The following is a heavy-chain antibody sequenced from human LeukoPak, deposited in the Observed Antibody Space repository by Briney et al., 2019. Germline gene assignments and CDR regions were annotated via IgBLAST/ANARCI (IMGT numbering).Heavy chain of an antibody. CDR3: ANRRDGYIHFDY. Sequence: SVKVSCKASGGTFSSYTISWVRQAPGQGLELMGRIIPILGIANYAQKFQGRVTITADKSTSTAYMELSSLRSEDTAVYYCANRRDGYIHFDYWGQGTLVTVSS. V-gene: IGHV1-69*02. J-gene: IGHJ4*02. CDR1: GGTFSSYT. CDR2: IIPILGIA. D-gene: IGHD5-24*01.